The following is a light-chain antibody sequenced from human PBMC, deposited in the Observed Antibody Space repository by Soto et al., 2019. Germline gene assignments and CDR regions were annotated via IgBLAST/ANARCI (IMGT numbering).Light chain of an antibody. V-gene: IGKV1-39*01. CDR3: QHYNNWPQGRT. CDR1: QSISSY. J-gene: IGKJ1*01. CDR2: AAS. Sequence: DIQMTQSPSSLAASVGDRVTITCRASQSISSYLNWYQQKPGKAPKLLLYAASSLQSGVPSRFSGSGSGTEFTLTISRLQSEDSALDYCQHYNNWPQGRTFGQGTKVDIK.